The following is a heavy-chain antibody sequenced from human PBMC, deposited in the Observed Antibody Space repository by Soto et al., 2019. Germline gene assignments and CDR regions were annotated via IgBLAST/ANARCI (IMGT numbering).Heavy chain of an antibody. CDR1: GYIFINYG. CDR2: IRGYNGNT. Sequence: ASVKVSCKASGYIFINYGITWVRQAPGQGLEWMGWIRGYNGNTKYADKLQGRVTMTTDTSTTTAYMELRSLRSDDTAVYYCARDEVPAANWLDRWGQGPLVTVSS. J-gene: IGHJ5*02. V-gene: IGHV1-18*01. D-gene: IGHD2-2*01. CDR3: ARDEVPAANWLDR.